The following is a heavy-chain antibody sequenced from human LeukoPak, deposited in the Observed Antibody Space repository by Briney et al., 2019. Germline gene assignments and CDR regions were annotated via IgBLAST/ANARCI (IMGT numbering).Heavy chain of an antibody. V-gene: IGHV3-15*01. CDR1: GFSFMNAW. D-gene: IGHD2/OR15-2a*01. Sequence: GGSLRLSCAASGFSFMNAWMIWVRQAPGKGLEWVGRIKSNADGGTPDYAAPARGRFTISRDDSKNTLYPQMNSLKTEDTAVYYCTTFYHEYSPYWGRGTLVTVSS. CDR2: IKSNADGGTP. CDR3: TTFYHEYSPY. J-gene: IGHJ4*02.